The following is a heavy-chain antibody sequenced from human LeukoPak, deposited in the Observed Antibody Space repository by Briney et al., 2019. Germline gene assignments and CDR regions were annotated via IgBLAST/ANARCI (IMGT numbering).Heavy chain of an antibody. V-gene: IGHV1-2*02. CDR1: GYTFTGYY. CDR3: AREKGYSISPFFDY. J-gene: IGHJ4*02. Sequence: ASVKVSCKASGYTFTGYYMHWVRQAPGQGLEWMGWINPNSGGTNYAQKFQGRVTMTRDTSISTAYMELSRLRSDDTAVYYCAREKGYSISPFFDYWGQGTLVTVSS. D-gene: IGHD6-6*01. CDR2: INPNSGGT.